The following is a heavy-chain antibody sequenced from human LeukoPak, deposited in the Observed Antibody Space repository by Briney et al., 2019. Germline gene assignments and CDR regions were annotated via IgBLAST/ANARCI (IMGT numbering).Heavy chain of an antibody. D-gene: IGHD3-10*01. CDR3: ASGHYGFFDY. V-gene: IGHV4-59*11. CDR1: GGYISSQF. Sequence: SETLSLPCTVSGGYISSQFWSWIRQPPGQGLERIGYIYYSGRTLYNPSLKSRVTMSVDTSKNEFSLKLSAGTAAVTAVYFCASGHYGFFDYWGQGTLVTVSS. CDR2: IYYSGRT. J-gene: IGHJ4*02.